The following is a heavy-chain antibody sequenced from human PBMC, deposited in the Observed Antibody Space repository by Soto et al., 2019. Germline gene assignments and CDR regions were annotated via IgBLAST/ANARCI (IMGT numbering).Heavy chain of an antibody. CDR1: GYTFTIYY. CDR2: INPSGGST. CDR3: ARELTSPGVAAAGPSTPRTNYYYYGMDV. V-gene: IGHV1-46*01. D-gene: IGHD6-13*01. J-gene: IGHJ6*02. Sequence: ASVKVSCKASGYTFTIYYMHWVRQAPGQGLEWMGIINPSGGSTSYAQKFQGRVTMTRDTSTSTVYMELSSLRSEDTAVYYCARELTSPGVAAAGPSTPRTNYYYYGMDVWGQGTTVTVSS.